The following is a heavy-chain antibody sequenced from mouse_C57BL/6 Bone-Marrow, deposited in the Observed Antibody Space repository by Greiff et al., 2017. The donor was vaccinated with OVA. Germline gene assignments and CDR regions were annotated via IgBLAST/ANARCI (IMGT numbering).Heavy chain of an antibody. V-gene: IGHV1-22*01. Sequence: VQLQQSGPELVKPGASVKMSCKASGYTFTDYNMHWVKKSHGKSLEWIGYINPNNGGTSYNQKFKGKAPLTVNKSSSTAYMELRSLTSEDSAVYYCARRSSYYYGSSLYAMDYWGQGTSVTVSS. J-gene: IGHJ4*01. CDR3: ARRSSYYYGSSLYAMDY. D-gene: IGHD1-1*01. CDR1: GYTFTDYN. CDR2: INPNNGGT.